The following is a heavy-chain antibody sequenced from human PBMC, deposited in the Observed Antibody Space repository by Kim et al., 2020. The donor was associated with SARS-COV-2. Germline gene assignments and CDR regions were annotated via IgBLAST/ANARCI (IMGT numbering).Heavy chain of an antibody. CDR2: IYYSGST. Sequence: SETLSLTCTVSGGSISSSSYYWGWIRQPPGKGLEWIGSIYYSGSTYYNPSLKSRVTISVDTSKNQFSLKLSSVTAADTAVYYCARQGGRDIVVVPAAHLALDDWGQGTLVTVSS. V-gene: IGHV4-39*01. D-gene: IGHD2-2*01. J-gene: IGHJ4*02. CDR3: ARQGGRDIVVVPAAHLALDD. CDR1: GGSISSSSYY.